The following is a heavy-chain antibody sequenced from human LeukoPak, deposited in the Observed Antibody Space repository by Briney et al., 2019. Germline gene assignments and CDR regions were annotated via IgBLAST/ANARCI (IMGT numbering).Heavy chain of an antibody. CDR3: ARVTVEMATITGYYYYMDV. CDR2: INPNSGGT. J-gene: IGHJ6*03. V-gene: IGHV1-2*06. Sequence: GASVKVSCKASGYTFTGYYMHWVRQAPGQGLEWMGRINPNSGGTNYAQKFQGRVTMTRDTSISTAYMELSRLRSDGTAVYYCARVTVEMATITGYYYYMDVWGKGTTVTVSS. D-gene: IGHD5-24*01. CDR1: GYTFTGYY.